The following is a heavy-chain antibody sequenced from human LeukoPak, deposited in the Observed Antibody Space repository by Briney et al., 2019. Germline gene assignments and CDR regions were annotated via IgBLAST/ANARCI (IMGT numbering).Heavy chain of an antibody. V-gene: IGHV3-23*01. D-gene: IGHD2-2*01. CDR2: ISGNSGST. CDR3: RGVPAAIIGYYYYYMVV. Sequence: GGSLRLSCAASGFTFSSYAMSWVRQAPGKGLEWVSAISGNSGSTYYADSVKCRFTISRDNSKNTLYLQMNSMRAEATAVYYCRGVPAAIIGYYYYYMVVWCKGTTVTVAS. CDR1: GFTFSSYA. J-gene: IGHJ6*03.